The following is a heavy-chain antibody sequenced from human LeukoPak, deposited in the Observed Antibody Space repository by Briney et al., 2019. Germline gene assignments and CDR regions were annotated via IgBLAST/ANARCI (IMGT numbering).Heavy chain of an antibody. J-gene: IGHJ5*02. CDR1: GFTFSSYS. Sequence: GGSLRLSCAASGFTFSSYSMNWVRQAPGKGLEWVSSISSSSSYIYYADSVKGRFTIPRDNAKNSLYLQMNSLRAEDTAVYYCAGGAVRGVISVWFDPWGQGTLVTVSS. CDR2: ISSSSSYI. D-gene: IGHD3-10*01. V-gene: IGHV3-21*01. CDR3: AGGAVRGVISVWFDP.